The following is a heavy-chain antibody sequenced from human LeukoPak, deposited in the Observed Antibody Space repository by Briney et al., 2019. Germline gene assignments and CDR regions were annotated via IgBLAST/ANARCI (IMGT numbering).Heavy chain of an antibody. D-gene: IGHD4/OR15-4a*01. V-gene: IGHV3-64*01. J-gene: IGHJ4*02. Sequence: GGSLRLSCAASGFTFSSYAMHWVRQAPEKGLEYVASITYNGGSRSYANSMKGRFTISRDNSKNMVYLQMGSLRGEDMAVYYCAREGGYGVANDYWGQGTLVTVSS. CDR1: GFTFSSYA. CDR2: ITYNGGSR. CDR3: AREGGYGVANDY.